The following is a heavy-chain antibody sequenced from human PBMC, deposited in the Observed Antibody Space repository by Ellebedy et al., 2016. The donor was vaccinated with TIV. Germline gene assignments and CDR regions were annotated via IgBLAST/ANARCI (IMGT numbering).Heavy chain of an antibody. J-gene: IGHJ3*02. Sequence: MPGGSLRLSCTVSGGTISLYYWTWIRQFPGKGLEWIGSVSFGGSTNSNPSLKCRLSISLDSSRFQFSLRLNSVTAADTAVYYCARPYSSGWADDAFDIWGPGTMVTVSS. CDR1: GGTISLYY. V-gene: IGHV4-59*01. CDR2: VSFGGST. CDR3: ARPYSSGWADDAFDI. D-gene: IGHD6-19*01.